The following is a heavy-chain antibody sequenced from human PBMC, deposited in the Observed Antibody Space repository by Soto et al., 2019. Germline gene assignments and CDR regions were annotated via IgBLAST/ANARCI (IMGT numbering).Heavy chain of an antibody. CDR2: IYYSGST. D-gene: IGHD6-19*01. J-gene: IGHJ4*02. CDR3: ATSSGSFDY. CDR1: GVSISSYY. V-gene: IGHV4-59*01. Sequence: PSETLSLTCTVSGVSISSYYWSWIRQPPGKGLEWIGYIYYSGSTNYNPSLKSRVTISVDTSKNQFSLKLSSVTAADTAVYYCATSSGSFDYWGQGTLVTVSS.